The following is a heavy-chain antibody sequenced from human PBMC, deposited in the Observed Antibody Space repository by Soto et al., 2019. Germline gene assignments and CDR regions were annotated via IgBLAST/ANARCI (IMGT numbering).Heavy chain of an antibody. CDR3: ARGGVFCGAECYKGGIDY. J-gene: IGHJ4*02. CDR1: GFTFSPYT. V-gene: IGHV3-30-3*01. Sequence: QVQLVESGGGGVQPGRSLRLSCAASGFTFSPYTMHWVRQTPGQGLEWVAVISYDGSDKYYADSVRGRFTIYRDNSKNTLFLQMNSLRAADTSLYYCARGGVFCGAECYKGGIDYLGQGALVTVSS. CDR2: ISYDGSDK. D-gene: IGHD2-21*01.